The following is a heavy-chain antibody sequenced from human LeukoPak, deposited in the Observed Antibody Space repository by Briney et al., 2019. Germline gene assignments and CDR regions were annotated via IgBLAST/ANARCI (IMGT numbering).Heavy chain of an antibody. CDR2: ISGRGGST. J-gene: IGHJ4*02. CDR3: AKDYYYGSGGPPSGPFDY. D-gene: IGHD3-10*01. CDR1: GFTFSSYA. V-gene: IGHV3-23*01. Sequence: GGSLRLSCAASGFTFSSYAMSWVRQAPGKGLEWVSAISGRGGSTYYADSVKGRFTISRDNSKNTLYLQMNSLRAEDTAVYYCAKDYYYGSGGPPSGPFDYWGQGTLVTVSS.